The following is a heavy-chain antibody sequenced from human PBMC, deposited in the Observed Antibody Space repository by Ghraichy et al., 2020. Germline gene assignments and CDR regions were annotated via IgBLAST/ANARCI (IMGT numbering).Heavy chain of an antibody. J-gene: IGHJ6*02. V-gene: IGHV2-5*02. CDR3: AHNLVATMIDAYPDYGLGV. CDR2: LYWDDDK. Sequence: SGPTLGKPTQTLTLTCTFSGFSLTTSGVAVGWIRQPPGKALEWLALLYWDDDKRYRPSLNSSLTITKDTSKNQVVLTMTNMDPVDTATYYCAHNLVATMIDAYPDYGLGVWGQGTTVTVSS. D-gene: IGHD5-12*01. CDR1: GFSLTTSGVA.